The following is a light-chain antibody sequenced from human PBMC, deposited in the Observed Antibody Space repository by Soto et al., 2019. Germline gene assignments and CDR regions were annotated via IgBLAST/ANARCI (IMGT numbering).Light chain of an antibody. CDR1: QSISFY. V-gene: IGKV1-39*01. CDR2: AAS. Sequence: DIQVTQSQSSLSASVGDRVTITCRASQSISFYLNWYQQKPGNAPKVLIYAASNLQTGVPSRFSGSGSGTDFTLTINSLQPEDFATYSCQQSYSTPITFGQRTLLEI. J-gene: IGKJ5*01. CDR3: QQSYSTPIT.